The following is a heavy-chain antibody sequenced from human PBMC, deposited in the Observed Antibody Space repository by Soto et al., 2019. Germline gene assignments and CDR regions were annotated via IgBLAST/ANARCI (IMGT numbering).Heavy chain of an antibody. V-gene: IGHV2-70*11. CDR1: EFSVSTSEIC. CDR2: IDWDDDK. J-gene: IGHJ4*02. CDR3: ARILAKGDILAGPFDY. Sequence: PTLESPTQTLTLTCTFSEFSVSTSEICVSWIRQPPGKALEWLARIDWDDDKYYSTSLKTRLTISKDTSKNQVVLTMTNMDPVDTATYYFARILAKGDILAGPFDYWGQGTLVTVSS. D-gene: IGHD3-9*01.